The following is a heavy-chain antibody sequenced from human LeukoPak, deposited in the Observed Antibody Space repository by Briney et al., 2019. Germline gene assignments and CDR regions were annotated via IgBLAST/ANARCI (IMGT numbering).Heavy chain of an antibody. Sequence: GGSLRLSCAASGFTFSNYAMSWFRQAPAKGLEWVSALSGSGVTTYYADSVKGRFTIYRDNSKNTLYLQMNSLRAEDTAVYYCAKVASSSWYAYFDYWGRGTLVTVSS. V-gene: IGHV3-23*01. CDR2: LSGSGVTT. CDR1: GFTFSNYA. D-gene: IGHD6-13*01. CDR3: AKVASSSWYAYFDY. J-gene: IGHJ4*02.